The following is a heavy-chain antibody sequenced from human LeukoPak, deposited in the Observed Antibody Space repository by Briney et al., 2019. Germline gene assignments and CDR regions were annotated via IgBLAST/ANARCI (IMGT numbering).Heavy chain of an antibody. V-gene: IGHV4-39*01. D-gene: IGHD3-16*01. CDR2: IYYSGRT. CDR1: GGSLSSSSYY. Sequence: SETLSLTCTVSGGSLSSSSYYWGWVRQPPGRGREWIGIIYYSGRTSYNPSLKSRVTISVDTSKNQFSLKLSSVTASDTAVYYCARHERLAFFDYWGQGTLVTVSS. J-gene: IGHJ4*02. CDR3: ARHERLAFFDY.